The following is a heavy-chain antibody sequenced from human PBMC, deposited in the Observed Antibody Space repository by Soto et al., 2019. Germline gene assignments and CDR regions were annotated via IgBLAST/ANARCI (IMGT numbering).Heavy chain of an antibody. D-gene: IGHD1-26*01. V-gene: IGHV3-48*03. CDR1: GFTFSSSE. Sequence: EVQLVESGGGLVQPGGSLRLSCAVSGFTFSSSEMYWVRQAPVKGLEWISYIHPSGQPIFYADSVKGRFTISRENANNTLFLQMNSLRAEDTAFYYCARRASRWGQGTMVTVSS. J-gene: IGHJ3*01. CDR3: ARRASR. CDR2: IHPSGQPI.